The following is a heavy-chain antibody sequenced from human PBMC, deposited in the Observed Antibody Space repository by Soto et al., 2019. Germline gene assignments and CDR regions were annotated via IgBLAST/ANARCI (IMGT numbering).Heavy chain of an antibody. V-gene: IGHV3-23*01. CDR1: VFTFSTYA. D-gene: IGHD3-22*01. J-gene: IGHJ6*02. CDR2: ISGTGFST. CDR3: ARLYDSSGYYPSGMDV. Sequence: GSLRRSCPASVFTFSTYAMSWVRQAPGKGLEWVSSISGTGFSTYYADSVKGRFTISRDKSRNTLYLQMNSLRAEDTAVYYCARLYDSSGYYPSGMDVWGQGTTVTVSS.